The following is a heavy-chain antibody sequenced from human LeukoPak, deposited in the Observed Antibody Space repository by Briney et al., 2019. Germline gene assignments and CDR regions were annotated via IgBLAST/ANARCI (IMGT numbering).Heavy chain of an antibody. CDR1: GYTFTSYD. D-gene: IGHD5-18*01. V-gene: IGHV1-8*03. CDR3: ARLGAMVTFGYFDL. CDR2: MNPNSGNT. J-gene: IGHJ2*01. Sequence: ASVKVSCKASGYTFTSYDINWVRQATGQGLEWMGWMNPNSGNTGYAQKFQGRVTITRNTSISTAYMELSSLRSEDTAVYYCARLGAMVTFGYFDLWGRGTLVTVSS.